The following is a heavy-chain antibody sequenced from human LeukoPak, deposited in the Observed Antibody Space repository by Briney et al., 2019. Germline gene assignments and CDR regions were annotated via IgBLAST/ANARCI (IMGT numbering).Heavy chain of an antibody. CDR3: ARIARGAIDY. J-gene: IGHJ4*02. V-gene: IGHV4-4*07. D-gene: IGHD1-26*01. CDR1: GGSISSYY. CDR2: IYSSGST. Sequence: PSETLSLTCTVSGGSISSYYWSWIRQPAGKGLEWIGRIYSSGSTNYNPSLKSRVTKSIDTSKNQFSLKLSSVIAADTAVYYCARIARGAIDYWGQGTLVTVSS.